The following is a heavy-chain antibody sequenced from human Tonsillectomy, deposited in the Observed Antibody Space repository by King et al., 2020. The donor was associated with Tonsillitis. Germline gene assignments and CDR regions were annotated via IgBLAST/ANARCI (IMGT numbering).Heavy chain of an antibody. D-gene: IGHD5-12*01. V-gene: IGHV3-23*04. J-gene: IGHJ5*02. CDR3: AKGYSGYGEYNWFDP. CDR1: GFTFSSYA. Sequence: VQLVESGGGLVQPGGSLRLSCAASGFTFSSYAMSWVRQAPGKGLEWVSAISGSGGSTYYADSVKGRFTISIDNTKNTLYLQMNRLSAEDTAVYYCAKGYSGYGEYNWFDPWGQGTLVTVSS. CDR2: ISGSGGST.